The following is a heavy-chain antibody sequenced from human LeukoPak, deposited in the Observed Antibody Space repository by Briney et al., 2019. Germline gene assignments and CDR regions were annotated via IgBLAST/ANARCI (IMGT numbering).Heavy chain of an antibody. D-gene: IGHD6-6*01. J-gene: IGHJ4*02. CDR3: AKSHSSSPGGFDY. CDR2: IKQDGSEK. CDR1: GFTFSSYW. Sequence: GGSLTLSCAASGFTFSSYWMSWVRQAPGQGLEWVANIKQDGSEKYYVDSVKGRFTISRVNAKNSLYLQMNSLRAEDTAVYYCAKSHSSSPGGFDYWGQGTLVTVSS. V-gene: IGHV3-7*03.